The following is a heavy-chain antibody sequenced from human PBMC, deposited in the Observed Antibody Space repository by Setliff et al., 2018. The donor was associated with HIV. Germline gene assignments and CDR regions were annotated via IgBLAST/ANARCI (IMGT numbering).Heavy chain of an antibody. J-gene: IGHJ2*01. CDR2: FDPQDGKT. CDR1: GYTLTEVS. D-gene: IGHD3-22*01. CDR3: ARSYYFDSQKNVWNFDL. V-gene: IGHV1-24*01. Sequence: ASVKVSCKLSGYTLTEVSMHWVRQAPGKGREWMGYFDPQDGKTIYAQKCQGRVTMTEDTSTCTAYMDLRSLRSDDTAVYYCARSYYFDSQKNVWNFDLWGRGTLVTVSS.